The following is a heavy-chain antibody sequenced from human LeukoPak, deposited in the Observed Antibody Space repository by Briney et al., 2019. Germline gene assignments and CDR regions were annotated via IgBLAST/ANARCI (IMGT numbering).Heavy chain of an antibody. CDR3: AKGLDYDSSGFDY. J-gene: IGHJ4*02. Sequence: SLRLSCAASGFTFDDYAMHWVRQAPGKGQEWVSGISWNSGSIGYADSVKGRFTISRDNAKNSLYLQMNSLRAEDTALYYCAKGLDYDSSGFDYWGQGTLVTVSS. CDR2: ISWNSGSI. CDR1: GFTFDDYA. V-gene: IGHV3-9*01. D-gene: IGHD3-22*01.